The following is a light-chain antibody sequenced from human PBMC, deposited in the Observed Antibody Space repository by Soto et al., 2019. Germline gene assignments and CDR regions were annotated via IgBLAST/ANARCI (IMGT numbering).Light chain of an antibody. CDR3: QSYDSRLSGVV. J-gene: IGLJ3*02. Sequence: QSVLTQPPSVSGGPGQRVTISCPGSNSNIGSNYDVHWYQQLPGSAPKLLIYGNNNRPSGVPDRFSASKSVTSASLAIAGLPADAEADYYCQSYDSRLSGVVFGGGTKRTVL. CDR2: GNN. CDR1: NSNIGSNYD. V-gene: IGLV1-40*01.